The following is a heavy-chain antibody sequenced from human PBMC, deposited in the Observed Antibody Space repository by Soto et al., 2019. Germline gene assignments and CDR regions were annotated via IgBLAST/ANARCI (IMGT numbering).Heavy chain of an antibody. CDR2: IRAYNGNT. CDR3: ARDLDTAMATDY. CDR1: GYTFTSYG. Sequence: ASVKVSCKASGYTFTSYGISWVRQAPGQGLEWMGWIRAYNGNTNYAQKLQGRVTMTTDTSTSTAYMELRSLRSDDTAVYYCARDLDTAMATDYWGQGTLVTVSS. D-gene: IGHD5-18*01. J-gene: IGHJ4*02. V-gene: IGHV1-18*01.